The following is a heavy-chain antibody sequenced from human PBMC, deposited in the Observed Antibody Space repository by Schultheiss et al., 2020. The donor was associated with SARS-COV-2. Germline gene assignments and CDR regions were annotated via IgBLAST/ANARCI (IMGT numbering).Heavy chain of an antibody. J-gene: IGHJ6*02. CDR3: ARDGPAGIAVADLHYYYGMDV. CDR1: GYTFTGYY. V-gene: IGHV1-2*02. D-gene: IGHD6-19*01. CDR2: INPNSGGT. Sequence: ASVKVSCKASGYTFTGYYMHWVRQAPGQGLEWMGWINPNSGGTNYAQKFQGRVTMTTDTSTSTAYMELSSLRSDDTAVYYCARDGPAGIAVADLHYYYGMDVWGQGTTVTVSS.